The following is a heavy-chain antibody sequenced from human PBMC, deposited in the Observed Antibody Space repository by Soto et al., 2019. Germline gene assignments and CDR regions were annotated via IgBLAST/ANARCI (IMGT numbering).Heavy chain of an antibody. V-gene: IGHV4-39*01. CDR3: TRGLSSPSATGI. CDR2: IHNSGNT. D-gene: IGHD6-6*01. Sequence: QPQLQESGPGLVKPSETLSLTCTVSGGSVSSCCNYWGWVRQPPGKGLEWIGSIHNSGNTSYNPSLNSRVTIPVDTPKNQFSLNPTSVTAADTAVYYCTRGLSSPSATGIWGQGTLVTVSS. CDR1: GGSVSSCCNY. J-gene: IGHJ4*02.